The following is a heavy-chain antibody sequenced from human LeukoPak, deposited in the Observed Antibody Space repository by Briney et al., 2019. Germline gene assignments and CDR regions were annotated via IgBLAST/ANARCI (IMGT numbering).Heavy chain of an antibody. CDR2: INPNSGGT. Sequence: ASVKVSCKASGYTFTGYYMHRVRHAPGQGFEWMGWINPNSGGTNYAQKFQGRVTMTRDTSISTAYMELSSLRSEDTAVYYCARSNYYDSSGYDAFDIWGQGTMVTVSS. CDR3: ARSNYYDSSGYDAFDI. V-gene: IGHV1-2*02. CDR1: GYTFTGYY. D-gene: IGHD3-22*01. J-gene: IGHJ3*02.